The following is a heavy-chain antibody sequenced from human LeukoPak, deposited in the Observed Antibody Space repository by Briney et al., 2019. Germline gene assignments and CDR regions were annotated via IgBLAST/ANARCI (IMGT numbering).Heavy chain of an antibody. CDR2: ISSSGSTI. J-gene: IGHJ4*02. CDR1: GFTFSNYA. Sequence: PGGSLRLSCAASGFTFSNYAMSWVRQAPGKGLEWVSYISSSGSTIYYADSVKGRFTISRDNAKNSLYLQMNSLRAEDTAVYYCARVGLLKSFDYWGQGTLVTVSS. D-gene: IGHD3-16*01. V-gene: IGHV3-11*04. CDR3: ARVGLLKSFDY.